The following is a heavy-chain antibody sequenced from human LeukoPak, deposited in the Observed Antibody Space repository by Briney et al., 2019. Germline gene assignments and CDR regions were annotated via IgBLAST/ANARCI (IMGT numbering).Heavy chain of an antibody. D-gene: IGHD1-26*01. J-gene: IGHJ4*02. CDR2: IYPGDSDA. Sequence: GESLTISCKGSGYSFNSYWIGWVRQMPGKGLKWMGIIYPGDSDARYSPSFQGQVTISADKSISTAYLQWSSLKASDTAMYYCARRRDLYSGSYYPFDYWGQGTLVTVSS. CDR1: GYSFNSYW. V-gene: IGHV5-51*01. CDR3: ARRRDLYSGSYYPFDY.